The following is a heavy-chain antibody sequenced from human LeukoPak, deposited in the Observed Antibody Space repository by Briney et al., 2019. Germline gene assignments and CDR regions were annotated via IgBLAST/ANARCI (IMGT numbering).Heavy chain of an antibody. J-gene: IGHJ4*02. Sequence: GASVKVSCKASGYTFTSYGISWVRQAPGQGLEWMGWISAYNGNTNYAQKLQGRVTMTTDTSTSTAYMELRSLRSDDTAVYYCARDDPPMPYGWGSVVFDYWGQGTLVTVSS. CDR1: GYTFTSYG. CDR2: ISAYNGNT. CDR3: ARDDPPMPYGWGSVVFDY. D-gene: IGHD3-10*01. V-gene: IGHV1-18*04.